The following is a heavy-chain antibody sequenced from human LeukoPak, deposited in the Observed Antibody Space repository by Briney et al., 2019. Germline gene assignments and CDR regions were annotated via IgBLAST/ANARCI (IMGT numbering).Heavy chain of an antibody. Sequence: GGSLRLSCAASGFTFSDYWMSWVRQAPGKGLEWVGRIRNKVNSYSTEYAASVKGRFTISRDDSKNSLYLQMNSLKSEDTAVYFCARGRGSSWSDTHFDYWGQGTLVTVSS. D-gene: IGHD6-13*01. J-gene: IGHJ4*02. CDR2: IRNKVNSYST. CDR1: GFTFSDYW. CDR3: ARGRGSSWSDTHFDY. V-gene: IGHV3-72*01.